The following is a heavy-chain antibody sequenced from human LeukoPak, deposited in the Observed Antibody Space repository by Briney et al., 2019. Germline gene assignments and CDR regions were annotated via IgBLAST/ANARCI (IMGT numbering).Heavy chain of an antibody. Sequence: ASVKVSCKASGYTFTSYYMHWVRQAPGQGLEWMGIINPSGGSTSYAQKFQGRVTMTRDMSTSTVYMELSSLRSEDTAVYYCARTSIAAADIDYWGQGTLVTVSS. CDR3: ARTSIAAADIDY. D-gene: IGHD6-13*01. J-gene: IGHJ4*02. V-gene: IGHV1-46*01. CDR1: GYTFTSYY. CDR2: INPSGGST.